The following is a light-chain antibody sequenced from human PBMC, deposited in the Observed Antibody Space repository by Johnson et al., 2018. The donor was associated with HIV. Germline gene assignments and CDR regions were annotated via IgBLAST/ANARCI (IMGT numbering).Light chain of an antibody. V-gene: IGLV1-51*02. CDR1: SSNIEHNY. CDR2: ENH. Sequence: QSVLTQPPSVSAAPGQKVTISCSGSSSNIEHNYISWYQQLPGTAPKLLIYENHKRPSGIPDRFSGSKSGTSATLGITGLQTGDEADYYCGTWDNSLGAHYVFGIGTKVTVL. J-gene: IGLJ1*01. CDR3: GTWDNSLGAHYV.